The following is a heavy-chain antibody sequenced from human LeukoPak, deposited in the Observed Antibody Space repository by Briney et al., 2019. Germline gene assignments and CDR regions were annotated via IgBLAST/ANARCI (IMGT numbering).Heavy chain of an antibody. D-gene: IGHD3-3*01. CDR1: GFTFSSYA. Sequence: PGGSLRLSCAASGFTFSSYAMSWVRQAPGKGLEWVSAISGSGGSTYYADSVKGRLTISRDNSKNTLYLQMNSLRAEDTAVYYCAKGEHYDFWSGYFILPYWGQGTLVTVSS. V-gene: IGHV3-23*01. CDR2: ISGSGGST. J-gene: IGHJ4*02. CDR3: AKGEHYDFWSGYFILPY.